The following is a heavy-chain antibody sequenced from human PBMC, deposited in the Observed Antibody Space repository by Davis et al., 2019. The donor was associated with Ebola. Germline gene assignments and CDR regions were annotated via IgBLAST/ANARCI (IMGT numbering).Heavy chain of an antibody. CDR1: GYTFTGYY. D-gene: IGHD3-22*01. CDR2: INPNSGGT. J-gene: IGHJ5*02. CDR3: ARIGFSYYDSSGP. V-gene: IGHV1-2*06. Sequence: ASVKVSCKASGYTFTGYYMHWVRQAPGQGLEWMGRINPNSGGTNYTQKFQGRVTMTRDTSISTAYMELSRLRSDDTAVYYCARIGFSYYDSSGPWGQGTLVTVSS.